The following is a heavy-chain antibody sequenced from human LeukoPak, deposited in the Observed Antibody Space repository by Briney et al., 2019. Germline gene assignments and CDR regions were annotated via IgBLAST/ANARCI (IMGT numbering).Heavy chain of an antibody. Sequence: SETLSLTCTVSGDSLSDHYWSRIRQPPGKGLEWIGYIFYGGGTNYNPSLQSRVTISIDTSKNRFSLRLSSVTAADTAVYYCARDARFGWDYFDSWGQGTLVIVSS. CDR3: ARDARFGWDYFDS. CDR1: GDSLSDHY. V-gene: IGHV4-59*11. J-gene: IGHJ4*02. CDR2: IFYGGGT. D-gene: IGHD3-16*01.